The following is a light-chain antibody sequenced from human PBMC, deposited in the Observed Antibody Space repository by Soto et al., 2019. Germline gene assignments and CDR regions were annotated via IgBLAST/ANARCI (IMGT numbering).Light chain of an antibody. Sequence: QSALTQPRSVSGSPGQSVPFSATGTTSDFGGYNYVSWYQHHPGKAPKLMIYDVSERPSGVPDRFSGSKSGNTASLTISGLQAEDEADYYCCSYAGTFYVFGTGTKVTV. CDR1: TSDFGGYNY. J-gene: IGLJ1*01. V-gene: IGLV2-11*01. CDR3: CSYAGTFYV. CDR2: DVS.